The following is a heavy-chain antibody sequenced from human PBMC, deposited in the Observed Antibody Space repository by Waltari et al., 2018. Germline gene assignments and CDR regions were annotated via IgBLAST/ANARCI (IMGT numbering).Heavy chain of an antibody. D-gene: IGHD6-13*01. CDR2: IYYSGST. CDR3: ARDSAAAGTFDY. CDR1: GGSISSSSYY. V-gene: IGHV4-39*07. J-gene: IGHJ4*02. Sequence: QLQLQESGPGLVKPSETLSLTCTVSGGSISSSSYYWGWIRQPPGKGLEWIGSIYYSGSTYYNPSLKSRVTISVDTSKNQFSLKLSSVTAADTAVYYCARDSAAAGTFDYWGQGTLVTVSS.